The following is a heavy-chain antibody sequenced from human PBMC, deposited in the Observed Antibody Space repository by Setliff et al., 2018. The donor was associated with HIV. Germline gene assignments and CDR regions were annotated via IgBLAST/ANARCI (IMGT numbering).Heavy chain of an antibody. D-gene: IGHD2-15*01. CDR3: ARARRAGSGPKYFQH. CDR1: GGSISSYY. CDR2: FYTSGST. V-gene: IGHV4-4*07. J-gene: IGHJ1*01. Sequence: SETLSLTCTVSGGSISSYYWSWIRQPAGKGLEWIGRFYTSGSTNYNPSLKSRVTMSVDKSKNQFSLRLSSVTAADTAVYYCARARRAGSGPKYFQHWGQGTLVTVSS.